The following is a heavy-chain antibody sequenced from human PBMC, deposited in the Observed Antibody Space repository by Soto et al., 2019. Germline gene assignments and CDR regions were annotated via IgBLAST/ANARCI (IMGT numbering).Heavy chain of an antibody. D-gene: IGHD2-15*01. J-gene: IGHJ4*02. CDR3: ARGGCSGGSCYGLNFDY. Sequence: QVQLQQWGAGRLQPSETLSLTCAVYGGSFSGYYWCWIRLPPGNGLEWIGEINHSGSTNYNPSLKRRVTIYVDTSKTQLSLKLSSVTAADPAVYYCARGGCSGGSCYGLNFDYWGQGTPVTVSS. CDR2: INHSGST. V-gene: IGHV4-34*01. CDR1: GGSFSGYY.